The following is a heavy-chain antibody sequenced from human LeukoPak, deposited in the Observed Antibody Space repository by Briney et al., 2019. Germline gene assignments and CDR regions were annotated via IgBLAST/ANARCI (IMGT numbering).Heavy chain of an antibody. CDR1: GFTFSSYE. CDR3: ARSYPSFQH. CDR2: ISSSGSTI. V-gene: IGHV3-48*03. J-gene: IGHJ1*01. Sequence: PGGSLRLSCAASGFTFSSYEMNWVRQAPGKGLEWVSYISSSGSTINYADSVKGRFTLSRDNAKNSLYLQMNSLRAEDTAVYYCARSYPSFQHWGQGTLVTVSS. D-gene: IGHD1-26*01.